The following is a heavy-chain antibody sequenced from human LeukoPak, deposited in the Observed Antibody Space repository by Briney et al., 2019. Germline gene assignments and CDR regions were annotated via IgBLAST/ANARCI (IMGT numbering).Heavy chain of an antibody. CDR1: GFTFSSYG. V-gene: IGHV3-30*03. CDR3: ARDLDYGSGDY. CDR2: ISYDGSNK. J-gene: IGHJ4*02. D-gene: IGHD3-10*01. Sequence: GGSLRLSCAASGFTFSSYGMHWVRQAPGKGLEWVAVISYDGSNKYYADSVKGRFTISRDNSKNTLYLQMNSLRAEDTAVYYCARDLDYGSGDYWGQGTLVTVSS.